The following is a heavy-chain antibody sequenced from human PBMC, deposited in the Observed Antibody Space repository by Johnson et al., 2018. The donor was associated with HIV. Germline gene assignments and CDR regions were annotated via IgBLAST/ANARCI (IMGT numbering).Heavy chain of an antibody. V-gene: IGHV3-20*04. CDR3: ARGVRDSSGYPFAFDI. CDR1: GFTFDDYG. J-gene: IGHJ3*02. Sequence: EVQLVESGGGVVRPGGSLRLSCAASGFTFDDYGMSWVRQAPGKGLEWVSGINWNGGSTGYADSVKGRFTISRDNANNSLYLQMNSLRAEDTALYYCARGVRDSSGYPFAFDIWGQGTMVSVSS. CDR2: INWNGGST. D-gene: IGHD3-22*01.